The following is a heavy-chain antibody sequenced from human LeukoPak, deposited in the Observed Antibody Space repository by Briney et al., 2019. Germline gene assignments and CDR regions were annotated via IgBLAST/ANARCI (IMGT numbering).Heavy chain of an antibody. V-gene: IGHV7-4-1*02. D-gene: IGHD2-21*02. Sequence: ASVKVSCKASGYTFTSYAMNWVRQAPGQGLEWMGWINTNTGDPTYAQGFTGRFVFSLDTSVSTAYLQISSLKAEDTAVYYCARAYCGGDCYYLIYDYWGQGTLVTVSS. CDR1: GYTFTSYA. CDR3: ARAYCGGDCYYLIYDY. J-gene: IGHJ4*02. CDR2: INTNTGDP.